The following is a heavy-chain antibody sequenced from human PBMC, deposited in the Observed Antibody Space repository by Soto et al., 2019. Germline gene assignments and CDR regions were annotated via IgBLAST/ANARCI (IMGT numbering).Heavy chain of an antibody. V-gene: IGHV4-31*03. J-gene: IGHJ3*02. CDR1: GGSVISGAYY. D-gene: IGHD5-12*01. CDR3: ARARLRAVYAFDI. CDR2: IYYSGST. Sequence: AXETLCLTGTVSGGSVISGAYYWTWIRQRPGKGLEWIGYIYYSGSTYYSPSLKSRLSISLDTSKNQFSLRLSSVTAADTAMYYCARARLRAVYAFDIWGQGTMVTVSS.